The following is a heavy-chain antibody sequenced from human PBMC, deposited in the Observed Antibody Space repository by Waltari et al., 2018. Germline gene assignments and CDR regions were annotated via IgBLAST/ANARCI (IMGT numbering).Heavy chain of an antibody. CDR1: GYSISSGYY. Sequence: QVQLQESGPGLVKPSETLSLTCAVSGYSISSGYYWGWIRQPPGKGLEWIGSIYHSGSTYYNPSLKSRVTIXVDTSKNQFSLKLSSVTAADTAVYYCARDGAGIPPAGADYWGQGTXVTXSX. CDR2: IYHSGST. J-gene: IGHJ4*02. V-gene: IGHV4-38-2*02. D-gene: IGHD3-10*01. CDR3: ARDGAGIPPAGADY.